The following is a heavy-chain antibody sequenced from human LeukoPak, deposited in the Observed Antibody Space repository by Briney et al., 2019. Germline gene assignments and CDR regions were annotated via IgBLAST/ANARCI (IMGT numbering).Heavy chain of an antibody. D-gene: IGHD1-26*01. CDR3: ARGGVFTPMAEFDY. CDR1: GFTFSSYS. V-gene: IGHV3-21*04. Sequence: GGSLRLSCAASGFTFSSYSMNWVRQAPGKGLEWVSSISSSSSYIYYADSVKGRFTISRDNAKNSLILQMNSLRAEDTGVYYCARGGVFTPMAEFDYWGQGTLVTVSS. CDR2: ISSSSSYI. J-gene: IGHJ4*02.